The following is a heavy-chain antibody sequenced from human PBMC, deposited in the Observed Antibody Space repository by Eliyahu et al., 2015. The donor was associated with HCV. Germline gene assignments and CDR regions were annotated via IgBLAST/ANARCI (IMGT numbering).Heavy chain of an antibody. CDR1: GYXFTSYD. J-gene: IGHJ2*01. D-gene: IGHD6-13*01. CDR3: ARRVISPAAGYWYFDL. CDR2: MNPNSGNT. V-gene: IGHV1-8*01. Sequence: QVQLVQSGAEVKKPGASVKVSCKASGYXFTSYDINWVRQATGQGLEWMGWMNPNSGNTGYAQKFQGRVTMTRNTSISTAYMELSSLRSEDTAVYYCARRVISPAAGYWYFDLWGRGTLVTVSS.